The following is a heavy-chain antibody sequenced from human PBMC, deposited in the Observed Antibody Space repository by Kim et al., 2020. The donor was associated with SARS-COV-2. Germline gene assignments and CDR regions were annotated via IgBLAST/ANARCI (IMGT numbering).Heavy chain of an antibody. CDR3: TPKPPSEHTPDY. J-gene: IGHJ4*02. D-gene: IGHD2-21*01. V-gene: IGHV3-73*01. CDR2: T. Sequence: TAYAASGKGRFHISREDSKNTGYLQMNSLKTEDTAVYYCTPKPPSEHTPDYWGQGTLVTVSS.